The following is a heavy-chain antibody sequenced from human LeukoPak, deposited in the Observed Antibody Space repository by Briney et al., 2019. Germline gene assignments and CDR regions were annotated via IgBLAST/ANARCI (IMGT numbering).Heavy chain of an antibody. D-gene: IGHD3-3*01. CDR1: GYTFTTYA. J-gene: IGHJ3*02. V-gene: IGHV7-4-1*02. Sequence: ASVKVSCKASGYTFTTYAMNWVRQAPGQGLEWMGWINTNTGNPTYAQGFTGRFVFSLDTSVSTTYLQISSLKAEDTAVYFRARVSSAYYHDAFDIWGQGTMVTVSS. CDR2: INTNTGNP. CDR3: ARVSSAYYHDAFDI.